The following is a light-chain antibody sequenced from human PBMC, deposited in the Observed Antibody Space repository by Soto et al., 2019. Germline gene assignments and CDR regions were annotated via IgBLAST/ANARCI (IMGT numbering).Light chain of an antibody. J-gene: IGKJ1*01. CDR1: QGISNF. V-gene: IGKV1-39*01. CDR3: QQGFTNPKT. Sequence: DIQMTQSPSSLSASVGDRVTITCRASQGISNFLNWYQQKPGEAPKVLIYAASSLQTGVPSRFTGSGSGTVFTLTINSLQPEDFASYFCQQGFTNPKTFGQGTEVDIK. CDR2: AAS.